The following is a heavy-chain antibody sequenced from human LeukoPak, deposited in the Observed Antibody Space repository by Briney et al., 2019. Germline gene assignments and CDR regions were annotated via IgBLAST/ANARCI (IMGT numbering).Heavy chain of an antibody. CDR3: AGRRVLDASFDY. CDR2: IYSGDNT. V-gene: IGHV3-66*02. Sequence: PGRSLRLSCAASGFTVSNNYTSWVRQAPGKGLEWVSVIYSGDNTYYVESVKGRFPISRDNSKNTLFLQMNRLRAEDTAVYYCAGRRVLDASFDYWGQGTLVTVSS. D-gene: IGHD3-16*01. CDR1: GFTVSNNY. J-gene: IGHJ4*02.